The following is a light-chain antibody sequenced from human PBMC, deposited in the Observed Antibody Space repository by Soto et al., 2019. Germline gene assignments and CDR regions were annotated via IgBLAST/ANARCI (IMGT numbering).Light chain of an antibody. Sequence: QSVLTQPASVSGSPGQSITISCTGTSSDVGNYNLVSLYQQHPGKAPKLMIYEGSKRPSGVSNRFSGSKSGNTASLTISGLQAEDEADYYCCSYAGSSTLVFGGGTKLTVL. CDR1: SSDVGNYNL. J-gene: IGLJ2*01. CDR3: CSYAGSSTLV. CDR2: EGS. V-gene: IGLV2-23*01.